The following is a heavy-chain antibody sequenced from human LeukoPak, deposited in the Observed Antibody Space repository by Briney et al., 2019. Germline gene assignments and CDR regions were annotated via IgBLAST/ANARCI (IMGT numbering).Heavy chain of an antibody. Sequence: GGSLTLSCAASGFTFSSYEMNWVRQAPGKGLEWVSYISSSGSNIYYADSVKGRFTISRDNPKNSLYLQMNSLRAEETAVYYCARSIVATNGGDYWGQGTLVTVSS. D-gene: IGHD5-12*01. CDR1: GFTFSSYE. V-gene: IGHV3-48*03. CDR2: ISSSGSNI. J-gene: IGHJ4*02. CDR3: ARSIVATNGGDY.